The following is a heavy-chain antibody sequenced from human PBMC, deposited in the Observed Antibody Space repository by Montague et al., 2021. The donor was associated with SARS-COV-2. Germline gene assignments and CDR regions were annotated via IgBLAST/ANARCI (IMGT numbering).Heavy chain of an antibody. CDR1: GGSISSGSYY. CDR2: IFYSGSS. Sequence: SETLSLTCTVSGGSISSGSYYWGWIRQPPGKGLEWIGGIFYSGSSYYNPSLKSRVTISVDTSKNQFSLRLSSVTAADTAMYYCARDSMVVTALTLGLPYGMAVWGQGTTVTVSS. J-gene: IGHJ6*02. D-gene: IGHD2-21*02. V-gene: IGHV4-39*07. CDR3: ARDSMVVTALTLGLPYGMAV.